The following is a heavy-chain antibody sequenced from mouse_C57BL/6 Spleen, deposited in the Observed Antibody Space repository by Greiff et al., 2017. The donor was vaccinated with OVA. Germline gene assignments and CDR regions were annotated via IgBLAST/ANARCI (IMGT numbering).Heavy chain of an antibody. Sequence: VMLVESGPELVKPGASVKISCKASGYAFSSSWMNWVKQRPGKGLEWIGRIYPGDGDTNYNGKFKGKATLTADKSSSTAYMQLSSLTSEDSAVYFCARKSSNWALDYWGQGTTLTVSS. CDR1: GYAFSSSW. J-gene: IGHJ2*01. D-gene: IGHD4-1*01. CDR3: ARKSSNWALDY. CDR2: IYPGDGDT. V-gene: IGHV1-82*01.